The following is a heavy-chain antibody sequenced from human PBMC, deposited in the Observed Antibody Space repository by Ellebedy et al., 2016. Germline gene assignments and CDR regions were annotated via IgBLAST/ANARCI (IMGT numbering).Heavy chain of an antibody. CDR2: INGNGYT. CDR3: AREGMNGTTWAWFDP. D-gene: IGHD1-7*01. J-gene: IGHJ5*02. V-gene: IGHV1-3*01. CDR1: GYTFTTYA. Sequence: ASVKVSCKASGYTFTTYAIHWVRQAPGQRLEWMGWINGNGYTKYSQRFQGRVTITSDTPARQAYMELSSLTSEDTAVYYCAREGMNGTTWAWFDPWGQGTLVTGSS.